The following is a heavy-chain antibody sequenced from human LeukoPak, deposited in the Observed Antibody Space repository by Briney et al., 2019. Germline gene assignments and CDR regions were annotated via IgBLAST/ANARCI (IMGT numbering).Heavy chain of an antibody. J-gene: IGHJ4*02. CDR2: LYPGDSDT. V-gene: IGHV5-51*01. CDR3: ARHYSPRSGRNTFGY. CDR1: GYPFTSYW. D-gene: IGHD1/OR15-1a*01. Sequence: GGSLKISCQGSGYPFTSYWIGWVRPLPGKGLEWMGILYPGDSDTTYSPSFQGQVTISVDKSISTAYLQWSSLKASDTGMSYCARHYSPRSGRNTFGYWGQGTRVTVSS.